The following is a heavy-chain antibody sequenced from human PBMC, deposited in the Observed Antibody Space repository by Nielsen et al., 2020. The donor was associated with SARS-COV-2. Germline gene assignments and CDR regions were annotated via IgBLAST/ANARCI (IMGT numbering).Heavy chain of an antibody. CDR3: ASSGGSCYFFDY. V-gene: IGHV2-70*01. J-gene: IGHJ4*02. CDR2: IDWDDDK. Sequence: WIRQPPGKALEWLALIDWDDDKYYSTSLKTRLTISKDTSKNQVVLTMTNMDPVDTATYYCASSGGSCYFFDYWGQGTLVTVSS. D-gene: IGHD2-15*01.